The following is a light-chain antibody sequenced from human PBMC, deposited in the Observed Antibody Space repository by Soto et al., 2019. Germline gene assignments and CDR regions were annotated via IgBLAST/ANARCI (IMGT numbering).Light chain of an antibody. Sequence: QSALTQPASVSASPGQSISISCTGTSNDVGAFDYVFWYQQHPGKAPKLIICEVCNRPSGVSSRFCGSKSGSTASLTISGLQAEDEADYYCSAYTTNNTYGFGRGTKVTVL. V-gene: IGLV2-14*01. CDR1: SNDVGAFDY. J-gene: IGLJ1*01. CDR3: SAYTTNNTYG. CDR2: EVC.